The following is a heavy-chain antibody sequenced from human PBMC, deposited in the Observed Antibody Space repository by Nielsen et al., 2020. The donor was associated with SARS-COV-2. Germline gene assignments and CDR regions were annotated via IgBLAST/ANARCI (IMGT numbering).Heavy chain of an antibody. CDR2: IYYSGST. J-gene: IGHJ6*03. Sequence: SETLSLTCTVSGGSINSGDYYWSWIRQHPGKGLEWIGYIYYSGSTYYNPSLKSRVTISVDTSKNQFSLKLSSVTAADTAVYYCARVRSSSSVYYYYYMDVWGKGTTVTVSS. CDR3: ARVRSSSSVYYYYYMDV. CDR1: GGSINSGDYY. V-gene: IGHV4-31*03. D-gene: IGHD6-6*01.